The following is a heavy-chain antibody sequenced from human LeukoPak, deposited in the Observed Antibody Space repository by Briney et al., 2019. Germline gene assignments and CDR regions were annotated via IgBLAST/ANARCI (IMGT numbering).Heavy chain of an antibody. D-gene: IGHD1-7*01. CDR1: GFTFSSYW. CDR2: IKQDGREK. Sequence: PGGSLRLSCAASGFTFSSYWMTWVRQAPGKGLEWVANIKQDGREKYYVDSVKGRFTISRDNAKNSLYLQMNSLRAEDTAVYYCAGYHWNSGVVYWGQGTLVTVSS. J-gene: IGHJ4*02. CDR3: AGYHWNSGVVY. V-gene: IGHV3-7*03.